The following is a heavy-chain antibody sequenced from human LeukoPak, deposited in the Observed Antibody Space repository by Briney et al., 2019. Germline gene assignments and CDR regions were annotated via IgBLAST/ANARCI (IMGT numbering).Heavy chain of an antibody. D-gene: IGHD6-19*01. V-gene: IGHV1-18*01. J-gene: IGHJ4*02. CDR3: ARVGIAVAGISYFDY. CDR1: GYTCTSYG. Sequence: GASVKVSCKASGYTCTSYGISWGRQAPGQGLKWMGWISAYNGNTNYAQKLQGRVTMTTDTSTSTAYMELRSLRSDDTAVYYCARVGIAVAGISYFDYWGQGTLVTVSS. CDR2: ISAYNGNT.